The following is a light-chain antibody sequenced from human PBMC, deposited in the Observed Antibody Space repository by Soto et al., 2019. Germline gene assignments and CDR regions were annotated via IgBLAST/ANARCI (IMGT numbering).Light chain of an antibody. J-gene: IGLJ1*01. CDR2: EVS. V-gene: IGLV2-14*01. CDR3: GSYASNITRPYV. CDR1: SSDVGTYNY. Sequence: QSALTQPASVSGSPGQSITISCTGTSSDVGTYNYVSWYQQHPGKAPKLMIYEVSNRPSGVSNRFSGSKSGNTASLTISGLQAEDEADYYCGSYASNITRPYVFGIGTKLTVL.